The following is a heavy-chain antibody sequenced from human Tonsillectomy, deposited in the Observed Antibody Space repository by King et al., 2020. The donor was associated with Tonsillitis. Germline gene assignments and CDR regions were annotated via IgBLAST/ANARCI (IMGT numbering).Heavy chain of an antibody. CDR3: ARGDYYDTSGFADY. CDR2: ISSSSTDI. V-gene: IGHV3-21*01. CDR1: GFTFSYYS. J-gene: IGHJ4*02. Sequence: VQLVESGGGLVKPGGSLRLSCAASGFTFSYYSMNWVRQAPGKGLEWVSSISSSSTDIYYADSVKGRFTISRDNAKNSLYLQMNSLRAGDTSVYYCARGDYYDTSGFADYWGQGTLVTVSS. D-gene: IGHD3-22*01.